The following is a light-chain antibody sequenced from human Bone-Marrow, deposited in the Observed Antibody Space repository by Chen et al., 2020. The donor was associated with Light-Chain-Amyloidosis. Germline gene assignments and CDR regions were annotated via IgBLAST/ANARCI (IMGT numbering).Light chain of an antibody. CDR1: GSNIGSHD. J-gene: IGLJ2*01. V-gene: IGLV1-47*01. CDR3: ATWDGSLSGVV. Sequence: HSVLTQPPSTSATPGQRVTISCSGSGSNIGSHDVFWYQQVPGKAPKLLIFKNDQRPSGVPDRFSAFQSGTAASLAIRGLRSEDEADYHCATWDGSLSGVVFGGGTKVTVL. CDR2: KND.